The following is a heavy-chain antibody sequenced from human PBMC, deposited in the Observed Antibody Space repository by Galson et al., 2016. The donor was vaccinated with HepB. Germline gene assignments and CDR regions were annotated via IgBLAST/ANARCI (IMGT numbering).Heavy chain of an antibody. D-gene: IGHD4-17*01. CDR1: GFTFSSYS. V-gene: IGHV3-21*01. J-gene: IGHJ4*02. CDR3: ARAVSWDYGDYAGY. Sequence: SLRLSCAASGFTFSSYSMNWVRQAPGKGLEWVSSISSSSSYIYYADSVKGRFTISRDNAKHSLYLQMTSLRAEDTAVYYCARAVSWDYGDYAGYWGQGTLATVSS. CDR2: ISSSSSYI.